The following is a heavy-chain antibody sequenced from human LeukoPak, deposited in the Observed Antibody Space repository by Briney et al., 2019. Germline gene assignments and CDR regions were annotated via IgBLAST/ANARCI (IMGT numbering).Heavy chain of an antibody. CDR2: AHPATSII. J-gene: IGHJ5*02. V-gene: IGHV5-51*01. Sequence: GESLKISCKGPEYDFANYWIGWVRQPPGRGLEWMGIAHPATSIIHYGPSFQGQVTISFDRSVSTAYLQWTSLKASDSGMYFCARRKFYDTYLDPWGRGTLVIVSS. D-gene: IGHD2/OR15-2a*01. CDR3: ARRKFYDTYLDP. CDR1: EYDFANYW.